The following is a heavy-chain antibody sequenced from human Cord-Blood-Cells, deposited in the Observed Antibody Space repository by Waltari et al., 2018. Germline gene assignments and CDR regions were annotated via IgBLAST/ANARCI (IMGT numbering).Heavy chain of an antibody. D-gene: IGHD2-2*01. J-gene: IGHJ6*02. CDR2: INTNTGNP. CDR3: ARDGDIVVVPAARKYGMDV. Sequence: QVQLVQSGSALKKHGASVKASSMASGYTFTTDAMTWVRQAPGQGRAWMGWINTNTGNPTEAQGFTGRFVFSLDTSVSTAYLQISSLKAEDTAVYYCARDGDIVVVPAARKYGMDVWGQGTTVTVSS. CDR1: GYTFTTDA. V-gene: IGHV7-4-1*02.